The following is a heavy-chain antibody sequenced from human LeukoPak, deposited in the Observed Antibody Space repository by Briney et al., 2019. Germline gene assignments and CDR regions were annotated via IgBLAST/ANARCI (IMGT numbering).Heavy chain of an antibody. D-gene: IGHD3-10*01. CDR3: AKGLLWFGELFISDAFDI. CDR1: GFTFSSYG. Sequence: GGSLRLSCAASGFTFSSYGMHWVRQAPGKGLEWVAVISYDGSNKYYADSVKGRFTISRDNSKNTLYLQMNSLRAEDTAVYYCAKGLLWFGELFISDAFDIWGQGTMVTVSS. V-gene: IGHV3-30*18. J-gene: IGHJ3*02. CDR2: ISYDGSNK.